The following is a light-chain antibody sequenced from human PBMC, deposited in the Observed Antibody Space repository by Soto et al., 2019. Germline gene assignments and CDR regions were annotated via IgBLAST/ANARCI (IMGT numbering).Light chain of an antibody. CDR2: GAS. J-gene: IGKJ1*01. Sequence: TQSPASLSAYLGDRAALSCRASRSLSDNHLAWYQQRPGQAPRLLLYGASSRATGIPDRFSGGGSGTDFTLTISRLEPEDFAVYYCQQYGGSPPTFGQGTKVDIK. CDR3: QQYGGSPPT. CDR1: RSLSDNH. V-gene: IGKV3-20*01.